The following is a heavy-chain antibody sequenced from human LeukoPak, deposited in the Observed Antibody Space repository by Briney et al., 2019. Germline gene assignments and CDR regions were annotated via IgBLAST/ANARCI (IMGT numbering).Heavy chain of an antibody. J-gene: IGHJ6*03. CDR1: GGSISSGSYY. CDR3: AREAMYYDYVWGSQSDYYYYVDV. Sequence: SETLSLTCTVSGGSISSGSYYWSWIRQPAGKGLEWIGRIYTSGSTNYNPSLKSRVTISVDTSKNQFSLKLSSVTAADTAVYYCAREAMYYDYVWGSQSDYYYYVDVWGKGTTVTISS. D-gene: IGHD3-16*01. V-gene: IGHV4-61*02. CDR2: IYTSGST.